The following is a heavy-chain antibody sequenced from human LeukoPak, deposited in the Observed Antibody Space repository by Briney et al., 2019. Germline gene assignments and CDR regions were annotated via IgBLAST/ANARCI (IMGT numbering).Heavy chain of an antibody. J-gene: IGHJ5*02. Sequence: SETLSLTCTVSGGSISSYYWSWIRQPPGKGLEWIGYIYYSGSTNCNPSLKSRVTISVDTSKNQFSLKLSSVTAADTAVYYCARLGPDIVVGNWFDPWGQGTLVTVSS. D-gene: IGHD2-15*01. CDR2: IYYSGST. CDR3: ARLGPDIVVGNWFDP. CDR1: GGSISSYY. V-gene: IGHV4-59*01.